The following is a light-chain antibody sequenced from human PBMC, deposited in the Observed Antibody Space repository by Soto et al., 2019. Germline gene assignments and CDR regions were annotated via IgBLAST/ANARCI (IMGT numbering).Light chain of an antibody. CDR1: QSVSSSY. CDR3: QQYGTSPFT. CDR2: DVS. J-gene: IGKJ3*01. V-gene: IGKV3-20*01. Sequence: EIVLTQSPGTLSLSPGERATLSCRASQSVSSSYFAWYQQKPGQAPRLLIYDVSNRATGIPDRFSGSGTGTDFTLTISRLEPEDVAVYYCQQYGTSPFTFGPGTKVDIK.